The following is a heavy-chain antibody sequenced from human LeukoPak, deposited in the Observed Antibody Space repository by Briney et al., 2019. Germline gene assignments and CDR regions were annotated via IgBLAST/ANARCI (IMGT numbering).Heavy chain of an antibody. CDR3: AREVPWSGDRYYFDY. CDR2: IYYSGST. CDR1: GGSISSGGYY. Sequence: SETLSLTCTVSGGSISSGGYYWSWIRQHPGKGLVGFGYIYYSGSTYYNPSLKSRVTISVDTSKNQFSVKLSSVTAADPAVYYCAREVPWSGDRYYFDYWGQGTLVTVSS. J-gene: IGHJ4*02. V-gene: IGHV4-31*03. D-gene: IGHD3-3*01.